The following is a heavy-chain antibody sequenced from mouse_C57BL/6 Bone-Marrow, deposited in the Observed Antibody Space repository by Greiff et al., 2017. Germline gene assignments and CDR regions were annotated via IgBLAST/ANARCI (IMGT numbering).Heavy chain of an antibody. CDR2: IYPGDGDT. J-gene: IGHJ4*01. CDR3: ARRYSNYEDYAMDY. D-gene: IGHD2-5*01. V-gene: IGHV1-82*01. CDR1: GYAFSSSW. Sequence: VQLQQSGPELVKPGASVKISCKASGYAFSSSWMNWVKQRPGKGLEWIGRIYPGDGDTNYNGKFKGKATLTADKSSSTAYMQLSSLTSEDSAVYFCARRYSNYEDYAMDYWGQGTSVTVSS.